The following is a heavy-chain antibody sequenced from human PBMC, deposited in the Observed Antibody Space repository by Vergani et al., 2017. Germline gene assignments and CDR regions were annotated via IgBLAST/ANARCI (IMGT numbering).Heavy chain of an antibody. CDR1: GGSFSAYH. CDR2: INLSGST. Sequence: QVQVQQWGAGLLKPSETLSLTCAVYGGSFSAYHWTWIPQSPGKGLEWIGDINLSGSTNYNPSLKSRVTISLDTSKRQFSLKLRSVTAADTAVYYCARVTRFSDPHNYYYYYYMDVWGRGTTVTVSS. D-gene: IGHD1/OR15-1a*01. CDR3: ARVTRFSDPHNYYYYYYMDV. J-gene: IGHJ6*03. V-gene: IGHV4-34*01.